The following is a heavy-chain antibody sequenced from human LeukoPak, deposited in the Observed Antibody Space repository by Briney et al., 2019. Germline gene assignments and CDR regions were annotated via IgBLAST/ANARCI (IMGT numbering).Heavy chain of an antibody. V-gene: IGHV1-69*13. Sequence: ASVKVSCKASGGXFSSYAISWVRQAPGQGLEWMGLIIPIFGTANYAQKFQGRVTITADESTSTAYMELSSLGSEDTAVYYCAKVSSSWPTYYFDYWGQGTLVTASS. CDR3: AKVSSSWPTYYFDY. CDR2: IIPIFGTA. J-gene: IGHJ4*02. D-gene: IGHD6-13*01. CDR1: GGXFSSYA.